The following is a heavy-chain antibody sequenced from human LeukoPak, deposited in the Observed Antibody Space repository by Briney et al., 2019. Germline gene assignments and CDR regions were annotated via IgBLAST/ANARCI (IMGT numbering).Heavy chain of an antibody. J-gene: IGHJ4*02. V-gene: IGHV1-46*01. D-gene: IGHD3-10*01. CDR2: INPSGGST. Sequence: ASVKVSCKASGYTFTSYYMHWVRQAPGQGLEWMGIINPSGGSTSYAQKFQGRVTMTRDTSTSTVHMELSSLRSEDTAVYYCARDLSHRYGTFYYGSGTFGYWGQGTLVTVSS. CDR3: ARDLSHRYGTFYYGSGTFGY. CDR1: GYTFTSYY.